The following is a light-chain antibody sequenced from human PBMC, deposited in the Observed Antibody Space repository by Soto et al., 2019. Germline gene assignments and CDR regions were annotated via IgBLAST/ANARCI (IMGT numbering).Light chain of an antibody. J-gene: IGKJ5*01. CDR2: DAS. Sequence: EIVLTQSPATLSLSPGERATLSCRASQSVSSYLAWYQQKPGQAPRLLIYDASNRATGIPARFSGSGSGTDSTLTITSLEPEDFAVYYGQHRSNQITFGQGTRLEIK. CDR3: QHRSNQIT. CDR1: QSVSSY. V-gene: IGKV3-11*01.